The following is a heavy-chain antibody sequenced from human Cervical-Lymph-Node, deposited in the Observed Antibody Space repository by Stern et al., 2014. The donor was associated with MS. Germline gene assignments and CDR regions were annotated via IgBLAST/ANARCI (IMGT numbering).Heavy chain of an antibody. CDR2: ISTQNDNT. V-gene: IGHV1-18*01. D-gene: IGHD3-16*01. Sequence: DQLVESGGEVKKPGASVKVSCKASGYTFSSYGISWVRQAPGQGLEWMGWISTQNDNTKYAQKVRGRVTMTTDTSTSTAYMELRSLRSDDTAVYFCARDEPTVGFDYWGQGTLVTVSS. J-gene: IGHJ4*02. CDR3: ARDEPTVGFDY. CDR1: GYTFSSYG.